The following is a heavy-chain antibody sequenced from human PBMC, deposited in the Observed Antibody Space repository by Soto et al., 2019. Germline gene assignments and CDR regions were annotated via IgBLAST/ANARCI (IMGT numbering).Heavy chain of an antibody. D-gene: IGHD6-19*01. CDR3: AKDGWGSDYFDY. Sequence: GGSLTLSCAASGFTFSSYAMSWVRRAPGKGLEWVSAISGSGGSTYYADSVKGRFTISRDNSKNTLYLQMNSLRAEDTAVYYCAKDGWGSDYFDYWGQGTLVTVSS. CDR1: GFTFSSYA. CDR2: ISGSGGST. J-gene: IGHJ4*02. V-gene: IGHV3-23*01.